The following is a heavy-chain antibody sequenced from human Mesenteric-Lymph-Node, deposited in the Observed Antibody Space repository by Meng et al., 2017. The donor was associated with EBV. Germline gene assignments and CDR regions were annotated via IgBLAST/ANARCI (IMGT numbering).Heavy chain of an antibody. CDR3: AAGGVRGEFDY. D-gene: IGHD3-10*01. J-gene: IGHJ4*02. CDR2: ISESGNI. CDR1: GGSISSTNW. V-gene: IGHV4-4*02. Sequence: VQLQESGPGLEKPSGTLSLTCTVSGGSISSTNWWSWVRQAPGKGLEWIAEISESGNINYNPSLKSRVTTSVDTPKNQFFLKLNSVTAADTAVYYCAAGGVRGEFDYWGQGTLVTVSS.